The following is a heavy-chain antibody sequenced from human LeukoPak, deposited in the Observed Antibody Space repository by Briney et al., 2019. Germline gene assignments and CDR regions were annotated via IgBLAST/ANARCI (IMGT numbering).Heavy chain of an antibody. CDR3: ARHLTQVLFDI. V-gene: IGHV4-38-2*02. D-gene: IGHD4/OR15-4a*01. Sequence: SETLSLTCTVSGYSISSGYYWGWIRQPPGKGLEWIGSIYHSGTTYYNPSLKSRVTISVDTSKNQFSLKLSSVTAADTAVYYCARHLTQVLFDIWGQGTMVTVSS. J-gene: IGHJ3*02. CDR1: GYSISSGYY. CDR2: IYHSGTT.